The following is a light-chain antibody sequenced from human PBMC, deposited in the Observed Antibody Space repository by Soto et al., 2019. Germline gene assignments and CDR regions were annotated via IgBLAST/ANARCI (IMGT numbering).Light chain of an antibody. J-gene: IGLJ2*01. V-gene: IGLV1-40*01. CDR1: SSNIGTGYD. Sequence: QSVLTQPPSVSGAPGQRVTISCTGSSSNIGTGYDVHWYQQLPGTAPKLLIYGNSNRPSGVPDRFSGSKSGTSASLAITGLQAEDEADYYCQSYDSNLSGVFGGGTKVTVL. CDR3: QSYDSNLSGV. CDR2: GNS.